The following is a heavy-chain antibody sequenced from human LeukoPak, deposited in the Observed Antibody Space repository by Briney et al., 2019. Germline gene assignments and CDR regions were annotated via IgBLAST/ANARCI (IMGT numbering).Heavy chain of an antibody. Sequence: PGGSLRLSCAASGFTFDDHMMHWVRQIPGKGLEWVSLISWDGTSKYYADSVKGRFTISRDNAKNSLYLQMNSLRAEDTAVYYCARVRGSGWSYDYWGQGTLVTVSS. CDR2: ISWDGTSK. D-gene: IGHD6-19*01. CDR3: ARVRGSGWSYDY. J-gene: IGHJ4*02. V-gene: IGHV3-43*01. CDR1: GFTFDDHM.